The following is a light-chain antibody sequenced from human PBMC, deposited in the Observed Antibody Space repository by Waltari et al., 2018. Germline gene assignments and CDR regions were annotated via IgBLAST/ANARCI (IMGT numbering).Light chain of an antibody. V-gene: IGKV3-20*01. CDR3: QHYLRLPVT. J-gene: IGKJ1*01. Sequence: EIALTQSPDTLSLSVGARATVSCRASESVSRALAWYQQKPGQAPRLLIYGASTRATGIPDRFSGSGSGTDFSLTISRLEPDDFAVYYCQHYLRLPVTFGQGTTVEI. CDR1: ESVSRA. CDR2: GAS.